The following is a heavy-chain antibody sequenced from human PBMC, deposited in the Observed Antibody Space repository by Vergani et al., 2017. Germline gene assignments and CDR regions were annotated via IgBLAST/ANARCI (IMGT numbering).Heavy chain of an antibody. J-gene: IGHJ6*02. CDR3: AGGRGGVVRGAWDGMDV. CDR1: GYLFTGYY. V-gene: IGHV1-2*02. D-gene: IGHD3-10*01. Sequence: QVQLVQSGAEVRKPGASVKVSCKASGYLFTGYYIHWVRQAPGQGLEWMGWINPNRDGANYAQKFQGRVTMTRDTSISTAYMELSSLRSDDTAIYYCAGGRGGVVRGAWDGMDVWGQGTTVTVSS. CDR2: INPNRDGA.